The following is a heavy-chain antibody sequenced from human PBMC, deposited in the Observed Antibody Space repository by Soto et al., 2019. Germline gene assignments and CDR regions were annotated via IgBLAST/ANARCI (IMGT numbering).Heavy chain of an antibody. Sequence: VGSLRLSCAASGFTFSSYAMSWVRQAPGKGLEWVSAISGSGGSTYYADSVKGRFTISRDNSKNTLYLQMNSLRAEDTAVYYCATLRPGNIVVVVAAHFDYWGQGTLVTVSS. D-gene: IGHD2-15*01. J-gene: IGHJ4*02. CDR2: ISGSGGST. CDR3: ATLRPGNIVVVVAAHFDY. V-gene: IGHV3-23*01. CDR1: GFTFSSYA.